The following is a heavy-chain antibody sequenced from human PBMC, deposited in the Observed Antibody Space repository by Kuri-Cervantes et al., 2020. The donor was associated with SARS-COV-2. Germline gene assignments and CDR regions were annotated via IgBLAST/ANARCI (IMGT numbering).Heavy chain of an antibody. Sequence: GESLKISCVVSGFTFTSHAMHWVRQAPGKGLEWVALISYDGSNKFYADSVKGRFTISRDNSKNTPYLQMNSLRAEDTAVYYCANWGSGGFLVPLDYWGQGTLVTVSS. CDR1: GFTFTSHA. V-gene: IGHV3-30*18. D-gene: IGHD3-16*01. CDR3: ANWGSGGFLVPLDY. J-gene: IGHJ4*02. CDR2: ISYDGSNK.